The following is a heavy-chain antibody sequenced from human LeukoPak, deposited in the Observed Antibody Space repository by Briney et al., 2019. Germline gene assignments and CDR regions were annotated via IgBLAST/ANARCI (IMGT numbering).Heavy chain of an antibody. D-gene: IGHD1-26*01. CDR2: IKEDGSEK. V-gene: IGHV3-7*05. CDR3: VRSGGY. J-gene: IGHJ4*02. CDR1: GFAISNHW. Sequence: GGSLRLPCAASGFAISNHWMNWVPQAPGKGLEWVANIKEDGSEKYYVDSVKGRFNISRDNAKNSLCLQMNSLIAEDRVVYYCVRSGGYWGQGTLVTVSS.